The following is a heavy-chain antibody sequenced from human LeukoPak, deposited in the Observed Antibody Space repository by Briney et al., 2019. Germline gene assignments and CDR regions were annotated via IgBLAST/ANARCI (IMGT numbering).Heavy chain of an antibody. Sequence: SETLSLTRTVSGGSLSSYYWSWIRQPPGKGLEWIANIYHTGSTNYNPSLSSRVTISIDTAKNQFSLKLTSVTAADTAVYYCARRGRNSSGWQDYLWGQGTLVTVSS. J-gene: IGHJ4*02. V-gene: IGHV4-59*01. CDR1: GGSLSSYY. CDR3: ARRGRNSSGWQDYL. CDR2: IYHTGST. D-gene: IGHD6-25*01.